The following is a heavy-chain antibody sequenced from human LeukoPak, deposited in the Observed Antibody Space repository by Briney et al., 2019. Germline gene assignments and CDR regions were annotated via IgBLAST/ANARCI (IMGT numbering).Heavy chain of an antibody. Sequence: GGSLRLSCAASGFTFSSYAMHWVRQAPGKGLEWVAVISYDGSNKYYADSVKGRFTISRDNAKNSLYLQMNSLSDEDTAVYYCARGRYCSSASCYGAFDIWGQGTMVTV. CDR2: ISYDGSNK. CDR1: GFTFSSYA. CDR3: ARGRYCSSASCYGAFDI. V-gene: IGHV3-30*04. D-gene: IGHD2-2*01. J-gene: IGHJ3*02.